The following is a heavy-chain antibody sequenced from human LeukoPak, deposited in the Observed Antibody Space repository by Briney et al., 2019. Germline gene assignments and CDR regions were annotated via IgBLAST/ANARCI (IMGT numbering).Heavy chain of an antibody. V-gene: IGHV4-31*03. D-gene: IGHD1-26*01. CDR2: IHDSGST. Sequence: PSQTLSLTCTVSGGSIGSGSDYWSWIRQHPVKGLEWIGYIHDSGSTYYNPSLRGRVSMSLDAPDNQFSLKLTSVTAADTAVYYCARDAGEYVGGPAGHYFDYWGQGTLVTVSS. J-gene: IGHJ4*02. CDR3: ARDAGEYVGGPAGHYFDY. CDR1: GGSIGSGSDY.